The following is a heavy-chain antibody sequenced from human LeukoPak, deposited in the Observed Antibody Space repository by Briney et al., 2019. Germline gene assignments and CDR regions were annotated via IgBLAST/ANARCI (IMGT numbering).Heavy chain of an antibody. J-gene: IGHJ6*02. CDR2: IYPGDSDT. Sequence: GESLKISCQGSGYSFTSYWIGWVRHMPGKGLEWMGIIYPGDSDTRYSPSFQGQVTISADKSISTAYLQLSSLKASDTAMYDCARLRAVPKNYDFWSGYADSYGMDVWGQGTTVTVSS. CDR3: ARLRAVPKNYDFWSGYADSYGMDV. D-gene: IGHD3-3*01. V-gene: IGHV5-51*01. CDR1: GYSFTSYW.